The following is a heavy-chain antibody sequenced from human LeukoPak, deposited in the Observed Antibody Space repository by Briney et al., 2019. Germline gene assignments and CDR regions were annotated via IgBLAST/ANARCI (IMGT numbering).Heavy chain of an antibody. Sequence: SETLSLTCAVYGGSLSDYYYTWIRQPPGKGLEWIGEINHSGYTNYNPSLKSRVTISVDTSENQFSLKLSSVTAADTAVYYCAIPGSTYYPAPFDFWGQGTLVTVSS. J-gene: IGHJ4*02. CDR3: AIPGSTYYPAPFDF. CDR1: GGSLSDYY. D-gene: IGHD3-22*01. CDR2: INHSGYT. V-gene: IGHV4-34*01.